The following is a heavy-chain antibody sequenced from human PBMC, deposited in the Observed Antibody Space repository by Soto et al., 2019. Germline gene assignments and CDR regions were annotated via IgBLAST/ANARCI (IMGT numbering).Heavy chain of an antibody. CDR1: GFTFSSYG. CDR3: AKDNGSGCDWLRVGDASDI. V-gene: IGHV3-30*18. CDR2: ISYDGSNK. Sequence: QVQLVESGGGVVQPGRSLRLSCAASGFTFSSYGMHWVRQAPGKGLEWVAVISYDGSNKYYADSVKGRLTISRDNSKNXLXPQRNSLRGEDTAVYYCAKDNGSGCDWLRVGDASDIWGQGTMVTVSS. D-gene: IGHD5-12*01. J-gene: IGHJ3*02.